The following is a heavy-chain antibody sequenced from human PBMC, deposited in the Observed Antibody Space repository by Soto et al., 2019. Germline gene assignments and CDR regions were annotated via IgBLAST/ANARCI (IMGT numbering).Heavy chain of an antibody. Sequence: EAQLVESGGGLVQPGGSLRLSCAASGFTFSGYWMSWVRQAPGKGLEWVASINRDGSEEHYVASVKGRFTISRDNAKNSVYLQMKRQRADDPAVYYCARDPGPRSAAIRGLGWFYPWGQGAQVTVSS. V-gene: IGHV3-7*03. D-gene: IGHD2-2*01. J-gene: IGHJ5*02. CDR2: INRDGSEE. CDR1: GFTFSGYW. CDR3: ARDPGPRSAAIRGLGWFYP.